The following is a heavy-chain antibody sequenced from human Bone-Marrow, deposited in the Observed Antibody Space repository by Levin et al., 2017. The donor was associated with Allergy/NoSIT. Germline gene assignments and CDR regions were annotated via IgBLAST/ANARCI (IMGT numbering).Heavy chain of an antibody. Sequence: KISCKASGGTFSSYAISWVRQAPGQGLEWMGGIIPIFGTANYAQKFQGRVTITADESTSTAYMELSSLRSEDTAVYYCARLGYCSGGSCSPDDYWGQGTLVTVSS. CDR2: IIPIFGTA. V-gene: IGHV1-69*01. J-gene: IGHJ4*02. CDR3: ARLGYCSGGSCSPDDY. CDR1: GGTFSSYA. D-gene: IGHD2-15*01.